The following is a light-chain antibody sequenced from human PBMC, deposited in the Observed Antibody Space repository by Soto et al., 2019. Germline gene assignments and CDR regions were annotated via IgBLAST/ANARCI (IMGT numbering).Light chain of an antibody. CDR3: HHYGTAPPNT. CDR2: GSS. V-gene: IGKV3-20*01. Sequence: EIVLTQSPGTLSLSPGERATLSCRASESVGSTFLAWFQQKPGQAPRLLIYGSSTRDNDVPDRFSGSGSGTDFTLTISRLEPEDFAMYYCHHYGTAPPNTFGGGTKVDIK. CDR1: ESVGSTF. J-gene: IGKJ4*01.